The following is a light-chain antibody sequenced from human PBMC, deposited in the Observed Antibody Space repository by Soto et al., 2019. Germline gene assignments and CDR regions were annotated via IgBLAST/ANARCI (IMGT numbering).Light chain of an antibody. V-gene: IGLV2-14*01. CDR1: SSDVGGYNY. CDR2: DVS. CDR3: SSYTSRSTLV. J-gene: IGLJ2*01. Sequence: SVLTQPASVSGSPGQSNTISCTGTSSDVGGYNYVSWYQQHPGKAPKLMIYDVSNRPSGVSNPFSGSKSGNTASLTISGRQAEDEAGYYCSSYTSRSTLVFGGGTKLTVL.